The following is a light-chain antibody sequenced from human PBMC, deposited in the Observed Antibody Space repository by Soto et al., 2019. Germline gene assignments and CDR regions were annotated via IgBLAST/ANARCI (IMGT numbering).Light chain of an antibody. V-gene: IGLV2-14*01. CDR1: SSDVGGYNY. CDR3: SSYTSSSTLNVV. Sequence: QSALTQPASVSGSPGQSITISCTGTSSDVGGYNYVSWYQQHPGKAPKLMIYDVSNRPSGVSNRFSGSKSGNTASLTISGLRAQDEDESYYSSYTSSSTLNVVFGGGTKLTVL. CDR2: DVS. J-gene: IGLJ2*01.